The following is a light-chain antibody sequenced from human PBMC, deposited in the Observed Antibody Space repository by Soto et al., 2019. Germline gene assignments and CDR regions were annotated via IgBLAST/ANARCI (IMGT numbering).Light chain of an antibody. J-gene: IGKJ1*01. CDR3: QQYDSPPRT. Sequence: EIVLTQSPVTLSLSPGERATLSCRASQSVNSNYLAWYQQKPGQGPRVLMYGASSRATGIPDRFSGSGSGTDFTLTISRLEPQDFAVYYCQQYDSPPRTFGQGTKVEIK. CDR1: QSVNSNY. CDR2: GAS. V-gene: IGKV3-20*01.